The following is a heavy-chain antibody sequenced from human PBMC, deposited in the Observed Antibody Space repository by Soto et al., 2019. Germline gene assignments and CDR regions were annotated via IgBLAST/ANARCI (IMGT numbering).Heavy chain of an antibody. CDR3: ARASGRGYRLKIDY. CDR1: GGSISSYY. Sequence: QVQLQESGPGLVKPSETLSLTCTVSGGSISSYYWSWIRQPPGKGLEWIGYIYYSGSTNYNPSLKSRVTISVDTSKNQFSLKLSSVTAADTAVYYCARASGRGYRLKIDYWGQGTLVTVSS. CDR2: IYYSGST. D-gene: IGHD5-18*01. J-gene: IGHJ4*02. V-gene: IGHV4-59*01.